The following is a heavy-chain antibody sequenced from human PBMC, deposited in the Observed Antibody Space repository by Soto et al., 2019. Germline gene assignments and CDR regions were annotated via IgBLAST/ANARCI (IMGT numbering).Heavy chain of an antibody. D-gene: IGHD2-21*02. V-gene: IGHV4-39*01. Sequence: ETLSLTCTVTGDSISSRSYYWGWIRQPPGKGLEWIGSIYYSGSTYNNPSLRSRVSMSIDTSKDQFSLKLKSVTAADTALYFCARQRTSVVTQAYSDVWGPGALVTVSS. J-gene: IGHJ4*02. CDR1: GDSISSRSYY. CDR2: IYYSGST. CDR3: ARQRTSVVTQAYSDV.